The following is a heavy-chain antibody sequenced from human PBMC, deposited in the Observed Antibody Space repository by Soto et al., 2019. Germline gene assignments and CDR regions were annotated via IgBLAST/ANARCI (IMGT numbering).Heavy chain of an antibody. CDR2: ISGSGGST. D-gene: IGHD3-9*01. Sequence: GGSLRLSCAASGFTFSSYAMSWVRQAPGKGLEWVSAISGSGGSTYYADSVKGRFTISRDNSKNTLYLQMNSLRAEDTAVYYCAKGVYDILTAAYYYYGMDVWGQGTTVTVSS. V-gene: IGHV3-23*01. CDR1: GFTFSSYA. J-gene: IGHJ6*02. CDR3: AKGVYDILTAAYYYYGMDV.